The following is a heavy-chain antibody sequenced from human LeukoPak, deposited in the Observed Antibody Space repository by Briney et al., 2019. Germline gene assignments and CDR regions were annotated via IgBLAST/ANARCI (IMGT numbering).Heavy chain of an antibody. CDR1: GGSISTYY. D-gene: IGHD3-9*01. V-gene: IGHV4-4*07. J-gene: IGHJ6*02. CDR2: VYRSGNT. CDR3: ARDDFEYSVHYGMDV. Sequence: SETLSLTCSVSGGSISTYYWSWIRQPAGKGLEWIGRVYRSGNTNYNPSLKSRVTMSVDTSKNQISLSLRSVTAADTAAYYCARDDFEYSVHYGMDVWGQGTTVTVSS.